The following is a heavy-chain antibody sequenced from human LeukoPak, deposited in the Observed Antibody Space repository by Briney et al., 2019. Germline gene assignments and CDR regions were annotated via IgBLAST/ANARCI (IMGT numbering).Heavy chain of an antibody. CDR3: AKDHYDFWSGYPGIDY. CDR2: IRGSGGST. V-gene: IGHV3-23*01. D-gene: IGHD3-3*01. CDR1: GFTFSSCA. Sequence: GGPLRLSCAASGFTFSSCAMSWLRQAPGKGLECVSAIRGSGGSTYYADSVKGRSTNSRDNSKNALYLQMNSLRAEDTAVYYCAKDHYDFWSGYPGIDYWGQGTLVTVSS. J-gene: IGHJ4*02.